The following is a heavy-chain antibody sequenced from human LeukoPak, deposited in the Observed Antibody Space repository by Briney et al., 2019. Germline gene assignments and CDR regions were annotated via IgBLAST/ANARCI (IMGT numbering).Heavy chain of an antibody. CDR1: GGSISSSNW. Sequence: SETLSLTCAVSGGSISSSNWWSWVRQPPGKGLEWIGEIYHSGSTNYNPSLKSRVTTSVDKSKNQFSLKLSSVTAADTAVYYCAGGEVRGVIITRPENYYYYYMDVWGKGTTVTVSS. CDR2: IYHSGST. CDR3: AGGEVRGVIITRPENYYYYYMDV. V-gene: IGHV4-4*02. J-gene: IGHJ6*03. D-gene: IGHD3-10*01.